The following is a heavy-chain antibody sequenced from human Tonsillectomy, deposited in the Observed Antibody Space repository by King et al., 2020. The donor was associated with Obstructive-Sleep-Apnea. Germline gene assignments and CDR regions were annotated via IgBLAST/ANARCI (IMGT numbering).Heavy chain of an antibody. CDR3: ARDKGSGWTRFDY. CDR2: ISAYNGNT. V-gene: IGHV1-18*01. CDR1: GYTFTIYG. J-gene: IGHJ4*02. Sequence: VQLVESGAEVKKPGASVKVSCKASGYTFTIYGISWVRQALRQGREWMGWISAYNGNTNYTQKLQGRVTMTTDTSTSTAYMELRSLRSDDTAVYYCARDKGSGWTRFDYWGQGTLVTVSS. D-gene: IGHD6-19*01.